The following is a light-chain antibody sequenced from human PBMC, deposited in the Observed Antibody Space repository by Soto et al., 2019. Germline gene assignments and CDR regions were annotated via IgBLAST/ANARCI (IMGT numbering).Light chain of an antibody. V-gene: IGLV1-44*01. CDR1: SSNIGSEN. J-gene: IGLJ3*02. CDR2: ANN. Sequence: QSVLTQPPSASGTPGQRVTISCSGSSSNIGSENVNWYQQVPGTAPKLLIYANNQRPSGVPDRFPVSKSGTSASLAIGGLQSEDEADYYCAVWDDSLKGWVFGGGTKLTVL. CDR3: AVWDDSLKGWV.